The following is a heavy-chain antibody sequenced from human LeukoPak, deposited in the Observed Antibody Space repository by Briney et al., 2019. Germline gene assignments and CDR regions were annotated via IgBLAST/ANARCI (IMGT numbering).Heavy chain of an antibody. Sequence: GGSLRLSCAASGFTFSNAWMSWVRQAPGKGLEWVSPISGSGGSTYYADSVKGRFTISRDNSKNTLYLQMNSLRAEDAAVYYCAKYYGSGSYRYYYYAMDVWGQGTTVTVSS. CDR1: GFTFSNAW. CDR2: ISGSGGST. J-gene: IGHJ6*02. CDR3: AKYYGSGSYRYYYYAMDV. V-gene: IGHV3-23*01. D-gene: IGHD3-10*01.